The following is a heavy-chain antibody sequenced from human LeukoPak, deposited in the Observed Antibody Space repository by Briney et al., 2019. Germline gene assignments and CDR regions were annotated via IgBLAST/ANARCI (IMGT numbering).Heavy chain of an antibody. V-gene: IGHV3-7*01. D-gene: IGHD3-10*01. Sequence: GGSLRLSCAASGFTFSGYWMNWVRQAPGKGLEWVAKINLDDSEKYYVDSVKGRFTISRDNAKNSLYLQMNSLRAEDSAVYYCVRFWVRGGWAFDLWGQGTMVIVSS. CDR3: VRFWVRGGWAFDL. CDR1: GFTFSGYW. CDR2: INLDDSEK. J-gene: IGHJ3*01.